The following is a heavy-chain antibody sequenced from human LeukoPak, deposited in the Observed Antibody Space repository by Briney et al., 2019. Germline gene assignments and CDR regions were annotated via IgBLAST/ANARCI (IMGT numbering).Heavy chain of an antibody. V-gene: IGHV3-23*01. J-gene: IGHJ4*02. CDR1: GFTFSSYA. Sequence: GGSLRLSCAASGFTFSSYAMSWVRQAPGKGLEWVSAISGSGGSTYYADSVKGRFTISRDNTKNTLYLQMNSLRAVDTAVYYCAKEERPYCSSTSCYPNFDYWGQGTLVTVSS. CDR3: AKEERPYCSSTSCYPNFDY. D-gene: IGHD2-2*01. CDR2: ISGSGGST.